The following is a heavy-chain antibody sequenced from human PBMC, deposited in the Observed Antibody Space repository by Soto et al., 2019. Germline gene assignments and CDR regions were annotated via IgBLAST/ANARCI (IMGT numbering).Heavy chain of an antibody. CDR1: GFAFSGYW. D-gene: IGHD5-12*01. CDR3: ARATSVDAY. V-gene: IGHV3-7*01. Sequence: EVQLVESGGDLVQPGGSPRLSCAASGFAFSGYWMSWVRQAPGKGLEGVANIKQDGSEKYYVDSVKGRFTISRDNAKNSLYLQMNSRRVEDTAVYYCARATSVDAYWGQGTLVTVSS. CDR2: IKQDGSEK. J-gene: IGHJ4*02.